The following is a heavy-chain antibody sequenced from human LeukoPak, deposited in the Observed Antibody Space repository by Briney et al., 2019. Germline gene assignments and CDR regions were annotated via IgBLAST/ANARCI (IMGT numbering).Heavy chain of an antibody. CDR1: GYTFTGYY. V-gene: IGHV1-2*02. J-gene: IGHJ4*02. CDR2: INPNSGGT. CDR3: ASPPEYCSSTSCYLDFDY. D-gene: IGHD2-2*01. Sequence: ASVKVCCKASGYTFTGYYMHWVRQAPGQGLEWMGWINPNSGGTNYAQKFQGRVTMTRDTSISTAYMELSRLRSDDTAVYYCASPPEYCSSTSCYLDFDYWGQGTLVTVSS.